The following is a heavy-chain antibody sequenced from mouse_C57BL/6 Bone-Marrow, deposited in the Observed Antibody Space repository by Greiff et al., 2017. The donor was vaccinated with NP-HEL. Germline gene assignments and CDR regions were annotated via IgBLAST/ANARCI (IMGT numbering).Heavy chain of an antibody. D-gene: IGHD1-2*01. CDR3: ARRATAGWFAY. CDR1: GYTFTSYW. Sequence: QVQLQQPGAELVRPGSSVKLSCKASGYTFTSYWMHWVKQRPIQGLEWIGNIDPSDSETHYNQKFKDKATLTVDKSSSTAYMQLSSLTSEDSAVYYCARRATAGWFAYWGQGTLVTVSA. V-gene: IGHV1-52*01. CDR2: IDPSDSET. J-gene: IGHJ3*01.